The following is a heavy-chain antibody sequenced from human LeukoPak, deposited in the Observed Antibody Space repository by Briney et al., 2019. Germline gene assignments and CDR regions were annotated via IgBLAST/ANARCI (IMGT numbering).Heavy chain of an antibody. J-gene: IGHJ4*02. Sequence: SETLSLTCTVSGGYISSYYWSWIRQRPGKGLEWIGYIYYSGSTNYNPSLKSRVTISVDTSKNQFSLKLSSVTAADTAVYYCARQVDRGSYFDYWGQGTLVTVSS. CDR2: IYYSGST. CDR1: GGYISSYY. V-gene: IGHV4-59*08. CDR3: ARQVDRGSYFDY. D-gene: IGHD5-12*01.